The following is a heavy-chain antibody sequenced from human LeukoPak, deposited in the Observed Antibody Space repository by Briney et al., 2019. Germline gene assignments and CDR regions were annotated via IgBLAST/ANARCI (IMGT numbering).Heavy chain of an antibody. J-gene: IGHJ3*02. CDR2: IYYSGST. CDR1: GGSISSYY. V-gene: IGHV4-59*01. CDR3: ARAPLKDI. Sequence: PSETLCLTCTVSGGSISSYYWSWIRQPPGKGLEWIGYIYYSGSTNYNPSLKSRVTISVDTSKNQFSLKLSSVTAADTAVYYCARAPLKDIWGQGTMVTVSS.